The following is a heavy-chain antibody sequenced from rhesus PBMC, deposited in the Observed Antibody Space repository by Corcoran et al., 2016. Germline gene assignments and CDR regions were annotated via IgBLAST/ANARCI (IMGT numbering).Heavy chain of an antibody. CDR3: ARAPATGSLDV. CDR1: GYAFTSYY. Sequence: QVQLVQSGADIKQPGASVKLSCKASGYAFTSYYMHWGRPAPGPGLEWIGLISPYNGNKVYAQNFQGRVTITTDTSTSTGYMELSSLRSDDTAVYYCARAPATGSLDVWGRGVLVTVSS. CDR2: ISPYNGNK. V-gene: IGHV1-180*01. D-gene: IGHD2-21*01. J-gene: IGHJ5-2*02.